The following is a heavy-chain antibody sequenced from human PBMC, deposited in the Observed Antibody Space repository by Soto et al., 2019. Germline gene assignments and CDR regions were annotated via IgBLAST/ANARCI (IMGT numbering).Heavy chain of an antibody. V-gene: IGHV3-30*18. CDR3: AKGDSIAARRYYYYGMDV. D-gene: IGHD6-6*01. J-gene: IGHJ6*02. CDR1: GFTFSSYG. CDR2: ISYDGSNK. Sequence: GGSLRLSCAASGFTFSSYGMHWVRQAPGKGLEWVAVISYDGSNKYYADSVKVRFTISRDNSKNTLYLQMNSLRAEDTAVYYCAKGDSIAARRYYYYGMDVWGQGTTVTVSS.